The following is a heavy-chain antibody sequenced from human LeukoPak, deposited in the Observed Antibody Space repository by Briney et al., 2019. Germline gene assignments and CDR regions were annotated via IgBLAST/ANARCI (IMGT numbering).Heavy chain of an antibody. V-gene: IGHV3-64*01. CDR1: GFTFSSYA. CDR2: ISSNGGST. Sequence: GGSLRLSCAASGFTFSSYAMHWVRQAPGKGLEYVSAISSNGGSTYYANSVKGRFTISRDNSKNTLHLQMGSLRAEDMAVYYCARESDYGDYSFNYWGQGTLVTVSS. J-gene: IGHJ4*02. CDR3: ARESDYGDYSFNY. D-gene: IGHD4-17*01.